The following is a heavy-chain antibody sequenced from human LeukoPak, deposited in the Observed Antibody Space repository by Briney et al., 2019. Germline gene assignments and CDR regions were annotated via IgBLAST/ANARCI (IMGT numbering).Heavy chain of an antibody. CDR2: TRYDGSNK. D-gene: IGHD3-10*01. J-gene: IGHJ4*02. CDR1: GFTFSSYG. V-gene: IGHV3-30*02. Sequence: GGSLRLSCAASGFTFSSYGMYWVRQAPGKGLEWVAFTRYDGSNKYYADSVKGRFTISRDNSKNPLYLQMSSLRAEDRAVYYCAKDLRNYYGAQSYIFDYWGQGTRVTVSS. CDR3: AKDLRNYYGAQSYIFDY.